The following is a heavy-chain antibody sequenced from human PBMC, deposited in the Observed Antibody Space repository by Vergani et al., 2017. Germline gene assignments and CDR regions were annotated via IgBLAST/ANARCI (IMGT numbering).Heavy chain of an antibody. J-gene: IGHJ6*02. CDR2: IYYSGST. CDR3: AGDVGDGGGGGNYHYGMDV. V-gene: IGHV4-31*03. D-gene: IGHD2-15*01. CDR1: GGSISSGGYY. Sequence: QVQLQESGPGLVKPSQTLSLTCTVSGGSISSGGYYWSWIRQHPGKGLEWIGYIYYSGSTYYNPSLKSRVTISVDTSKNQFSLKLSSVTAADTAVYYCAGDVGDGGGGGNYHYGMDVWGQGTTVTVSS.